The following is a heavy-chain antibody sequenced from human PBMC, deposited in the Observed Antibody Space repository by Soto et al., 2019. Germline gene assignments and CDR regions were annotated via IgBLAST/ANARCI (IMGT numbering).Heavy chain of an antibody. CDR3: ARDDGLRTVDY. CDR1: GFSFSSYW. Sequence: EVQLVESGGGLVQPGGSLRLSCVASGFSFSSYWMAWVRQVPGKGLEWVAKIKEDGREEYYVDSAKGRFTISRDNANKLLYLQMNSLRVEDTALFYCARDDGLRTVDYWGEGTLVTVSS. CDR2: IKEDGREE. J-gene: IGHJ4*02. V-gene: IGHV3-7*01.